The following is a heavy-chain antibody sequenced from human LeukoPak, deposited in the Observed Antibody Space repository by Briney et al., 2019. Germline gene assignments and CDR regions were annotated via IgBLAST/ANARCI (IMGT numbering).Heavy chain of an antibody. CDR1: GGSFSGYY. Sequence: SETLSLTCAVYGGSFSGYYWSWIRQPPGKGLEWIGEINHSGSTNYNPALKSRVTISVDTSKNQFSLKLSSVTAADTAVYYCARGWAMGATGVARWFDPWGQGTLVTVSS. V-gene: IGHV4-34*01. D-gene: IGHD1-26*01. CDR3: ARGWAMGATGVARWFDP. CDR2: INHSGST. J-gene: IGHJ5*02.